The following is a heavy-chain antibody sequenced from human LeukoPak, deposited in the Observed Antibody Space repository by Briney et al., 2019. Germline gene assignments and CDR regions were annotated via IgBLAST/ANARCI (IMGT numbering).Heavy chain of an antibody. D-gene: IGHD3-22*01. V-gene: IGHV1-2*02. J-gene: IGHJ4*02. CDR1: GYTFTGYY. CDR2: INPNSGGT. CDR3: ARVPNDSSGYYFPGYY. Sequence: ASVKVSCKASGYTFTGYYMHWVRQAPGQGLEWMGWINPNSGGTNYAQKLQGRVTMTTDTSTSTAYIELRSLRSDDTAVYYCARVPNDSSGYYFPGYYWGQGTLVTVSS.